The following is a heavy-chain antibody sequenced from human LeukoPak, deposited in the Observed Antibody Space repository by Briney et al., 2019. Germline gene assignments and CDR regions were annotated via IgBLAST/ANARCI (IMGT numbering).Heavy chain of an antibody. J-gene: IGHJ4*02. CDR3: ARLGGSGNSPDY. V-gene: IGHV5-51*01. D-gene: IGHD1-26*01. CDR1: GYSFTMYW. Sequence: GESLKVSCKGSGYSFTMYWIGWVRQMPGKGLECMGIIYPGDSDATYSPSFQGQVTISADKSISAAYLQWSSLKASDTAMYYCARLGGSGNSPDYWGQGTLVTVSS. CDR2: IYPGDSDA.